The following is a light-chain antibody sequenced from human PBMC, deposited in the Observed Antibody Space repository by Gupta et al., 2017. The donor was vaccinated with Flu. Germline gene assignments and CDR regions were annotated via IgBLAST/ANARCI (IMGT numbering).Light chain of an antibody. Sequence: IGLPQSPDSFPASMIERAHINCQSSQNILYNSNNKNYLACYQQRPGQPPKLLIYWASTRESGVPDRFSSGGSATVSLLTSSSLQAEFVAVYYHQQYSYPPFTFGHGTKVDIK. V-gene: IGKV4-1*01. J-gene: IGKJ3*01. CDR3: QQYSYPPFT. CDR1: QNILYNSNNKNY. CDR2: WAS.